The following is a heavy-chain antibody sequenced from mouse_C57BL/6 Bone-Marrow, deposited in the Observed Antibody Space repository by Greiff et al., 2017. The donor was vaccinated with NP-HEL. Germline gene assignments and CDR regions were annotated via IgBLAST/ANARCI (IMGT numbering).Heavy chain of an antibody. CDR2: IYPGDGDT. CDR1: GYAFSSSW. V-gene: IGHV1-82*01. D-gene: IGHD2-9*01. Sequence: QVQLQQSGPELVKPGASVKISCKASGYAFSSSWMNWVKQRPGKGLEWIGRIYPGDGDTNYNGKFKGRATLTADKSSSTAYRQLSSLTSEDSAVYFCARGPTMVPYFDYWGQGTTLTVSS. CDR3: ARGPTMVPYFDY. J-gene: IGHJ2*01.